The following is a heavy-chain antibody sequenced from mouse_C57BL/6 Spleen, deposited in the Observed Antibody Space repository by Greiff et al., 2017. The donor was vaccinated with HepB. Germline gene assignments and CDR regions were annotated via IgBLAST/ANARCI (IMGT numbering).Heavy chain of an antibody. V-gene: IGHV5-9-1*02. J-gene: IGHJ4*01. CDR1: GFTFSSYA. Sequence: DVMLVESGEGLVKPGGSLQLSCAASGFTFSSYAMSWVRQTPEKRLEWVAYISSGGDYIYYADTVKGRFTISRDNARNTLYLQMSSLKYEDTAMYYCTRGYDYDGFYARDDWGQGASVTVSS. D-gene: IGHD2-4*01. CDR3: TRGYDYDGFYARDD. CDR2: ISSGGDYI.